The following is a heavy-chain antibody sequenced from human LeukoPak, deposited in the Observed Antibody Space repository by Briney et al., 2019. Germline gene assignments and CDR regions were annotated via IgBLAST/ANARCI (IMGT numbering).Heavy chain of an antibody. V-gene: IGHV3-23*01. CDR2: ITGSGGNT. J-gene: IGHJ6*02. D-gene: IGHD6-13*01. Sequence: GGSLRLSCAASGFSFSDAWMNWVRQAPGKGLEWVSVITGSGGNTYYADSVKGRFTISKDNSKNTVYLQMSSLRVDDTAVYYCAKAASSSWPSYYYGMDVWGQGTTVTVSS. CDR1: GFSFSDAW. CDR3: AKAASSSWPSYYYGMDV.